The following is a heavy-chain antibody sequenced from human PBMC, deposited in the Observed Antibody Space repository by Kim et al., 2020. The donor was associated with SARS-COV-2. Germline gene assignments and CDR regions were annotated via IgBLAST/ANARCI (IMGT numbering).Heavy chain of an antibody. CDR3: ARGGAGSYVDY. CDR1: GYTFSSYG. D-gene: IGHD6-19*01. Sequence: ASVKVSCKTSGYTFSSYGLNWVRQAPGQGLEWVGWISAYNGNTNYAQKVQGRVTMTTDTSTSTAYMALRRLRSDDTAVYYCARGGAGSYVDYWGQGTLVIVSP. J-gene: IGHJ4*02. CDR2: ISAYNGNT. V-gene: IGHV1-18*01.